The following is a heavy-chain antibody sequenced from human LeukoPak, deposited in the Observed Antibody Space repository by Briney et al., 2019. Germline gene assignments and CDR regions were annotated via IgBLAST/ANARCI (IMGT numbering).Heavy chain of an antibody. CDR3: AKGGGGALFDY. CDR1: GFTFDDYA. CDR2: ISWNSGSI. D-gene: IGHD2-15*01. J-gene: IGHJ4*02. Sequence: PGGSLRLSCAASGFTFDDYAMHWVRQAPGKGLEWVSGISWNSGSIGYADSVKGRFTISRDNAKNSLYLQMNSLRAEDTALYYCAKGGGGALFDYWGQGTLVTVSS. V-gene: IGHV3-9*01.